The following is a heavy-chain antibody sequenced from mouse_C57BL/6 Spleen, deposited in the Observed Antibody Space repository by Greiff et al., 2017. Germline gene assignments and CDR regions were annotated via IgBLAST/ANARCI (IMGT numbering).Heavy chain of an antibody. D-gene: IGHD2-3*01. CDR3: ARSYDGYYDYAMDY. J-gene: IGHJ4*01. CDR2: ISDGGSYT. CDR1: GFTFSSYA. V-gene: IGHV5-4*03. Sequence: EVKLEESGGGLVKPGGSLKLSCAASGFTFSSYAMSWVRQTPEKRLEWVATISDGGSYTYYPDNVKGRFTISRDNAKNNLYLQMSHLKSEDTAMYYCARSYDGYYDYAMDYWGQGTSVTVSS.